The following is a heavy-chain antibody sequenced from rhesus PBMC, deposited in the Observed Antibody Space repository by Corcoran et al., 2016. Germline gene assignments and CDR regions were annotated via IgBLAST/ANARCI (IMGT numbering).Heavy chain of an antibody. V-gene: IGHV4-122*02. D-gene: IGHD3-3*01. Sequence: QVQLQESGPGLVKPSETLSLTCAVSGGSISSGYYYWSWIRQPPGKGLGWIGDITYRRSTSYNPSLKSRVTISRDTSKNQFSLKLSSVTAADTAVYYCASGNFWSGYYWDYWGQGVLVTVSS. CDR2: ITYRRST. J-gene: IGHJ4*01. CDR1: GGSISSGYYY. CDR3: ASGNFWSGYYWDY.